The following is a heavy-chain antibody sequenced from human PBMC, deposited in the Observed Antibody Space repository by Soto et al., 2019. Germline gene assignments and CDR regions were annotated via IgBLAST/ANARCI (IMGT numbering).Heavy chain of an antibody. CDR2: IWYDGSNK. CDR3: ARSRTYYDFWSGYFDY. V-gene: IGHV3-33*01. CDR1: GFTFSSYG. D-gene: IGHD3-3*01. Sequence: VQLVESGGGVVQPGRSLRLSCAASGFTFSSYGMHWVRQAPGKGLEWVAVIWYDGSNKYYADSVKGRFTISRDNSKNTLYLQMNSLRAEDTAVYYCARSRTYYDFWSGYFDYWGQGTLVTVSS. J-gene: IGHJ4*02.